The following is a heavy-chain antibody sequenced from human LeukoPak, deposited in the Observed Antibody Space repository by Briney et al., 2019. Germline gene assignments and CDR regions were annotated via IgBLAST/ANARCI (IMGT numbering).Heavy chain of an antibody. CDR2: IYYSGST. V-gene: IGHV4-30-4*08. J-gene: IGHJ2*01. D-gene: IGHD6-19*01. CDR1: CGSISSGDYY. Sequence: SETLSLTCTVSCGSISSGDYYWSWIRQPPGKGLEWIGYIYYSGSTYYNPSLKSRVTISVDTSKNQFSLKLSSVTAADTAVYYCARDRRGWYQALWYFDLWGRGTLVTVSS. CDR3: ARDRRGWYQALWYFDL.